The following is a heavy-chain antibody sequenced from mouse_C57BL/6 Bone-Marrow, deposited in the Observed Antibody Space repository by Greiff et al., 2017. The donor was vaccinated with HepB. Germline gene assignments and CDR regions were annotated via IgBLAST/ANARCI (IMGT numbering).Heavy chain of an antibody. CDR3: TTAGYDRTWFAY. J-gene: IGHJ3*01. CDR2: IDPANGDT. CDR1: GFNIKDDY. D-gene: IGHD2-2*01. Sequence: VHVKQSGAELVRPGASVKLSCTASGFNIKDDYMHWVKQRPEQGLEWIGWIDPANGDTEYASKFQGKATIPADTSSNTAYLQLSSLTSEDTAVYYCTTAGYDRTWFAYWGQGTLVTVSA. V-gene: IGHV14-4*01.